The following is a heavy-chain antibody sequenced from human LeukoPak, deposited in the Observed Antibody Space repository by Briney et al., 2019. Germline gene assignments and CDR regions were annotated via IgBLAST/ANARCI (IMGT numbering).Heavy chain of an antibody. V-gene: IGHV1-8*01. J-gene: IGHJ5*02. CDR1: GYPFTTWE. Sequence: ASVTVSCTTSGYPFTTWEINWVRQAAGQGLERMGWVHPNGGNTAYAQKFQGRVTMTRDTSISTAYRELSGLTSDDTAVYFCARGRRNDPWGQGTLVTVSS. CDR3: ARGRRNDP. CDR2: VHPNGGNT.